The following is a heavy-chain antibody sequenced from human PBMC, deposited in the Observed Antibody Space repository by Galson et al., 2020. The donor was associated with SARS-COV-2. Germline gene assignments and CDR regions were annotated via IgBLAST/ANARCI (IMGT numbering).Heavy chain of an antibody. J-gene: IGHJ4*02. Sequence: ETSETLSLTCTVSGGSISSSSYYWGWIRQPPGKGLEWIGSIYYSGSTYYNPSLKSRVTISVDTSKNQFSLKLSSVTAADTAVYYCARLRAFTLYYFDYWGQGTLVTVSS. V-gene: IGHV4-39*01. CDR1: GGSISSSSYY. CDR3: ARLRAFTLYYFDY. D-gene: IGHD3-10*02. CDR2: IYYSGST.